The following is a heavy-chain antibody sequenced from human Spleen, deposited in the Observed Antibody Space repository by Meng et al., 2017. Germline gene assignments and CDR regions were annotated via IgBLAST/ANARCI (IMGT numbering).Heavy chain of an antibody. D-gene: IGHD5-12*01. CDR2: IYSGGST. V-gene: IGHV3-53*01. CDR1: GFTVSSNY. J-gene: IGHJ4*02. Sequence: GGSLRLSCAASGFTVSSNYMSWVRQAPGKGLEWVSVIYSGGSTYYADSVKGLFTISRDNSKNTLYLQMNSLRAEDTAVYYCARVAGGYFSYYFDYWGQGTLVTVSS. CDR3: ARVAGGYFSYYFDY.